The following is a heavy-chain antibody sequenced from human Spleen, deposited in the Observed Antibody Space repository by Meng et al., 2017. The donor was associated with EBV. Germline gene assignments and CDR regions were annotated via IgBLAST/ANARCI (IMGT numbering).Heavy chain of an antibody. CDR2: INEDGVVT. V-gene: IGHV3-74*01. CDR1: GFTLSSYW. J-gene: IGHJ4*02. CDR3: SRDLVGSADS. D-gene: IGHD2-8*02. Sequence: EVQLVESGXALVQPGGCLRLSCEASGFTLSSYWMHWVRQAPGKGLVWVSRINEDGVVTTYADSVKGRFTISRDNAKNTLYLQMNSLGAEDTAVYYCSRDLVGSADSWGQGTLVTVSS.